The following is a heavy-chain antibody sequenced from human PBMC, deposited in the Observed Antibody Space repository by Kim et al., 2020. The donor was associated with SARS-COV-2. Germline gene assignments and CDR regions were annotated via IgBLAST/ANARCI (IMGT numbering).Heavy chain of an antibody. CDR3: ARRGAVAGNPVYDY. V-gene: IGHV4-39*01. Sequence: NPSLKNRITISVDTTKNQFSLNLSPVTAADTAVYFCARRGAVAGNPVYDYWGQGTLATVSS. D-gene: IGHD6-19*01. J-gene: IGHJ4*02.